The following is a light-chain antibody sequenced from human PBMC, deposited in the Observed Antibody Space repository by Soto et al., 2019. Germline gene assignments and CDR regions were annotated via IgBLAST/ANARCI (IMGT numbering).Light chain of an antibody. CDR2: DAS. V-gene: IGLV2-11*01. CDR1: PGDVGAYNF. Sequence: ALTQPSSVSGSPGQSVTISFTGNPGDVGAYNFVSWYQLHPGKAPKLMIYDASKRPSGLPDRFSASKSGNTASLTISGRPAEEEADYYGGSYAGRFTCVFGGGTKLTVL. CDR3: GSYAGRFTCV. J-gene: IGLJ3*02.